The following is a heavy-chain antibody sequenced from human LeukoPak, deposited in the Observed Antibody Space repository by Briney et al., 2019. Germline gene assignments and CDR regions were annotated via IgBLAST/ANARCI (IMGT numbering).Heavy chain of an antibody. D-gene: IGHD2-15*01. CDR3: ARDGRAAVIAPYWYFDL. J-gene: IGHJ2*01. CDR2: IYYCGST. CDR1: GGSISSGGYY. Sequence: SQTLSLTCTVSGGSISSGGYYWSWIRQHPGKGLEWIGYIYYCGSTYYNPSLKSRVTISVDTSKNQFSLKLSSVPAADTAVYYCARDGRAAVIAPYWYFDLWGRGTLVTVSS. V-gene: IGHV4-31*03.